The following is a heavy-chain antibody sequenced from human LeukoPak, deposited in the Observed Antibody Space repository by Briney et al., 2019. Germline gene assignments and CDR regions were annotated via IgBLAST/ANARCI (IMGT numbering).Heavy chain of an antibody. CDR2: SYYSGST. V-gene: IGHV4-30-4*01. J-gene: IGHJ4*02. CDR3: AREGPDSSGYYHVDY. D-gene: IGHD3-22*01. Sequence: PSETLSLTCTVSGGSISSGDYYWSWIRQPPGKGLEWIGYSYYSGSTYYNPSLKSRVTISVDTSKNQFSLKLSSVTAADTAVYYCAREGPDSSGYYHVDYWGQGTLVTVSS. CDR1: GGSISSGDYY.